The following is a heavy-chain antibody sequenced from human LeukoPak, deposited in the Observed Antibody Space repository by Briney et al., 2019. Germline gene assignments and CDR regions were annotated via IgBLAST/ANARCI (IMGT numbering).Heavy chain of an antibody. V-gene: IGHV3-23*01. D-gene: IGHD4/OR15-4a*01. CDR1: GFPFSSHA. CDR2: ISISGDMT. J-gene: IGHJ4*02. Sequence: GGSLRLSCEVSGFPFSSHAMSWVRRAPGRGLEWVSGISISGDMTYYADSAQGRFIISRDNSKNTVYLQMDSLRVEDTAVYYCANEEVPNDYWGQGTLVTVSS. CDR3: ANEEVPNDY.